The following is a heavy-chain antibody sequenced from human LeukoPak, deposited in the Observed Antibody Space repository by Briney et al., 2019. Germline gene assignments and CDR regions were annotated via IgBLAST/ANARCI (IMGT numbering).Heavy chain of an antibody. CDR2: MNPNSGST. Sequence: ASVKVSCKASGYTSTIYDSNWGRQATGQGLEWMGWMNPNSGSTGYAQKFQGRVTMTRNTSISTAYMELSSLRSEDTAVYYCARGGGRGAASNWFDPWGQGTLVTVSS. CDR3: ARGGGRGAASNWFDP. D-gene: IGHD3-10*01. CDR1: GYTSTIYD. J-gene: IGHJ5*02. V-gene: IGHV1-8*01.